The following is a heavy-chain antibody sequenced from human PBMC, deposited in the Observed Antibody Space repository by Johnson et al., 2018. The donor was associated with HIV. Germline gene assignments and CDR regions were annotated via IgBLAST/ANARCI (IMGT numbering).Heavy chain of an antibody. D-gene: IGHD1-14*01. Sequence: VQLVESGGGLVKPGGSLRLSCAASGFTFSNAWMSWVRQAPGKGLEWVGRIKSKTDGGTTDYAAPVKGRFTISRDDSKSIAYLQMNSLKTEDTAVYYCTRAEWHDAFDIWGQGTMVTASS. J-gene: IGHJ3*02. CDR3: TRAEWHDAFDI. CDR2: IKSKTDGGTT. V-gene: IGHV3-15*01. CDR1: GFTFSNAW.